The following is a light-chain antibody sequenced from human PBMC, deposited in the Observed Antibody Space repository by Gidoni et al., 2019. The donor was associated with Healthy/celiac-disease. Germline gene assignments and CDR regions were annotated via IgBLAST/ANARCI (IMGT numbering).Light chain of an antibody. CDR1: QCISNS. CDR3: QQYYSTPYT. CDR2: AAS. J-gene: IGKJ2*01. Sequence: DIQLTQSPSSLSASVGDRVTITCRASQCISNSLAWYQQKPGKAPKLLLYAASRLESGVPSRFSGSGSGTDYTLTISSLQPEDFATYYCQQYYSTPYTFGQGTKLEIK. V-gene: IGKV1-NL1*01.